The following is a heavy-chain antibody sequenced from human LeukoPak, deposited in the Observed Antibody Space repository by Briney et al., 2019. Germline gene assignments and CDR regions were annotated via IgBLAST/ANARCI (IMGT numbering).Heavy chain of an antibody. CDR1: GGSISSSAYY. V-gene: IGHV4-31*03. J-gene: IGHJ4*02. Sequence: SETLSLTCTVSGGSISSSAYYWSWIRQQPGKGVEWIGYIYHIGNTHYNPSLGSRLTISVDTSKNQFPLKLSSVTAADTAVYYCAREMVGRFFDSWGQGTLVTVSS. CDR2: IYHIGNT. D-gene: IGHD2-8*01. CDR3: AREMVGRFFDS.